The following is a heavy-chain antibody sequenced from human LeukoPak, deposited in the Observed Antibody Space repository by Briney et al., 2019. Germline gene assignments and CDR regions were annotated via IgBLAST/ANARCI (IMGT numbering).Heavy chain of an antibody. Sequence: GSLRLSCAASGFTFSSYAMSWVRQAPGKGLEWVSAISGSGGSTHYADSVKGRFTIFRDNSRNTLYLQTNSLRAEDTAVYYCARDLWYGEGPRLDYWGQGTLVTVSS. D-gene: IGHD3-10*01. CDR1: GFTFSSYA. V-gene: IGHV3-23*01. CDR2: ISGSGGST. J-gene: IGHJ4*02. CDR3: ARDLWYGEGPRLDY.